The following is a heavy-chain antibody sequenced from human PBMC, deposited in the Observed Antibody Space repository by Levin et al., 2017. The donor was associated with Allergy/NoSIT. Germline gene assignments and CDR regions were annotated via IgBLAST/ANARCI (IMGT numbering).Heavy chain of an antibody. V-gene: IGHV1-8*01. CDR2: MNPNSGNT. D-gene: IGHD3-10*01. CDR1: GYTFNTYD. Sequence: GASVKVSCTASGYTFNTYDINWVRQATGQGLEWMGWMNPNSGNTGYAQKFQGRVTMTRDTSVSTAYLELRSLRSEDSAVYYCARDWLGYCITNSSQSYFDYWGQGTLVTVSS. CDR3: ARDWLGYCITNSSQSYFDY. J-gene: IGHJ4*02.